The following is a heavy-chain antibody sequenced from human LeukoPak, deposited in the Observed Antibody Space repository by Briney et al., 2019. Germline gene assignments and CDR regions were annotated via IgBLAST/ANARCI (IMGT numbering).Heavy chain of an antibody. J-gene: IGHJ4*02. D-gene: IGHD3-3*01. CDR1: GFTFSSFA. Sequence: GGSLRLSCAASGFTFSSFAMSWVRQAPGKGLEWVSAISGRGDTTYYADSVKGRFTISRDNSKNTLYLQMNSLRAEDTAVYYCAKSYYDFWSGYYQTFDYWGQGTLVTVSS. CDR2: ISGRGDTT. V-gene: IGHV3-23*01. CDR3: AKSYYDFWSGYYQTFDY.